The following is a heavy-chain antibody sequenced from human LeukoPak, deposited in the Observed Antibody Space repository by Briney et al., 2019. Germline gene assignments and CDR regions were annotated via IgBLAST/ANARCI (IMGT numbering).Heavy chain of an antibody. CDR3: ARDGGSGSYSYNGMDV. CDR2: IWYDGSNK. V-gene: IGHV3-33*08. Sequence: GGSLRLSCAASGFTFSSYSMNWVRQAPGKGLEWVAVIWYDGSNKYYADSVKGRFTISRDNSKNTLYLQMSSLRAEDTAVYYCARDGGSGSYSYNGMDVWGQGITVTVSS. J-gene: IGHJ6*02. D-gene: IGHD3-10*01. CDR1: GFTFSSYS.